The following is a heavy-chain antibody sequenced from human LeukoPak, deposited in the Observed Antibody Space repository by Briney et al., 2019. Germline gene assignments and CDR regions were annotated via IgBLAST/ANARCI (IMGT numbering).Heavy chain of an antibody. Sequence: GGSLRLSCAASGFTFSGYSMNWVRQAPGKGLEWVSFISSSSYIHYADSVKGRFTISRDNAKNSLYPQMNSLRAGDTALYYCAKDGRGDCSSTSCYRRHYYYYYMDVWGKGTTVTVSS. CDR2: ISSSSYI. J-gene: IGHJ6*03. CDR3: AKDGRGDCSSTSCYRRHYYYYYMDV. V-gene: IGHV3-21*04. CDR1: GFTFSGYS. D-gene: IGHD2-2*02.